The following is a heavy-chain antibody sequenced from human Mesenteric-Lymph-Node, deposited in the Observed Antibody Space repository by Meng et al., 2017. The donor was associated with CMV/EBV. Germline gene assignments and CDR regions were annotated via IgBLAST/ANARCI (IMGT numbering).Heavy chain of an antibody. V-gene: IGHV7-4-1*02. CDR1: GYTFTRYS. CDR3: ARGDNDY. J-gene: IGHJ4*02. CDR2: INTNTGHA. Sequence: SVTVSCKASGYTFTRYSMNWVRQAPGQGLEWMGWINTNTGHATYAQGFTGRFVLSLDSSVSTAFLQISSLEAEDTAVYYCARGDNDYWGQGTLVTVSS.